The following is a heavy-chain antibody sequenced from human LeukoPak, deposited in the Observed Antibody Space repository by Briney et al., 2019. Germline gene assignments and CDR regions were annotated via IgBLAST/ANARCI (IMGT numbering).Heavy chain of an antibody. D-gene: IGHD2-2*01. J-gene: IGHJ4*02. CDR2: ISGSGGST. CDR3: AKDRGECSSTSCSYYYFDY. V-gene: IGHV3-23*01. Sequence: GGSLRLSWAASGFTFSSYAMSWFRQAPGKGLEWVSAISGSGGSTYYADSVKGRFTISRDNSKNTLYLQMNSLRAEDTAVYYCAKDRGECSSTSCSYYYFDYWGQGTLVTVSS. CDR1: GFTFSSYA.